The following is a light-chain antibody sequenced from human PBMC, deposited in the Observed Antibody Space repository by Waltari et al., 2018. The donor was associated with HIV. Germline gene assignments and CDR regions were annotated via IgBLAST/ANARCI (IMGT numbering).Light chain of an antibody. CDR1: QSVLHSSNNKNY. CDR3: QQYYSAPLT. J-gene: IGKJ4*01. V-gene: IGKV4-1*01. CDR2: WAS. Sequence: DIVMNQSPDSLAVSLGERASINCKSSQSVLHSSNNKNYLVWYQQKPGQPPKLLIYWASTRESGVPDRFSGSGSGTDFTLTISSLQAEDVAIYYCQQYYSAPLTFGGGTKVEIK.